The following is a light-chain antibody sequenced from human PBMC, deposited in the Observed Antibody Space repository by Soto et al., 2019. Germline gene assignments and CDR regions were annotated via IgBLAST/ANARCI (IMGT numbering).Light chain of an antibody. CDR2: GAS. J-gene: IGKJ2*01. Sequence: EIVLTQSPGTLSLSPGERATLSCRASQSVSSSYLAWYQQKPGQAPRLLIYGASSSATGIPDRFSGSVSGTDFTLTISRMEPEDFAVYYCQQYGSSPNTFGQGTKLEIK. CDR3: QQYGSSPNT. CDR1: QSVSSSY. V-gene: IGKV3-20*01.